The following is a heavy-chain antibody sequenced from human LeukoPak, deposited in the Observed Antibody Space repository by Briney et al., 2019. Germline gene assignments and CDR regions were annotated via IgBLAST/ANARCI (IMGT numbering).Heavy chain of an antibody. CDR2: ISSNGGST. J-gene: IGHJ4*02. CDR1: GFTFSSYA. Sequence: GGSLRLSCAASGFTFSSYAMHWVRQAPGKGLEYVSAISSNGGSTYYANSVKGRFTISRDNSKNTLYLQMGSLRAEDMAVYYCARYSSSSGGFVYWGQGTLVTVSS. D-gene: IGHD6-6*01. CDR3: ARYSSSSGGFVY. V-gene: IGHV3-64*01.